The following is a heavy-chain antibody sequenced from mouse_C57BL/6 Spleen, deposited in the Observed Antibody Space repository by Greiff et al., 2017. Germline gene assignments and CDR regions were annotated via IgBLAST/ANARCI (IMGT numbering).Heavy chain of an antibody. CDR2: INPNNGGT. V-gene: IGHV1-26*01. CDR1: GYTFTDYY. CDR3: ARDLLRGYYAMDY. D-gene: IGHD2-1*01. Sequence: EVQLQQSGPELVKPGASVKISCKASGYTFTDYYMNWVKQSHGKSLEWIGDINPNNGGTSYNQKFKGKATLTVDKSSSTAYMELRSLTSEDSAVYYCARDLLRGYYAMDYWGQGTSVTVSS. J-gene: IGHJ4*01.